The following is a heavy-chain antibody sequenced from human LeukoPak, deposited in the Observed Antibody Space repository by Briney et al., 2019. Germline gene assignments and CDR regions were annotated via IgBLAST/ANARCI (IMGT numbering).Heavy chain of an antibody. Sequence: GGSLRLSCAASGFTFSSYALSWVRQAPGKGLEWVSAISGSGGSTYYADSVKGRFTISRDNSKNTLYLQMNSLRAEDTAVYYCAGDRNSDWYSPLDYWGQGSQVTVSP. V-gene: IGHV3-23*01. CDR3: AGDRNSDWYSPLDY. CDR1: GFTFSSYA. J-gene: IGHJ4*02. D-gene: IGHD6-19*01. CDR2: ISGSGGST.